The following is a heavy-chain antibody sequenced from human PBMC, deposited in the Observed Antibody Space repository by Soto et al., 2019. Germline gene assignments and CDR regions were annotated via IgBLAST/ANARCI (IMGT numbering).Heavy chain of an antibody. CDR1: GYTFTSYG. CDR2: ISAYNGNT. V-gene: IGHV1-18*01. J-gene: IGHJ4*02. D-gene: IGHD2-15*01. CDR3: ARDLPVIYSGYDPVVAAPSAFDY. Sequence: ASVKVYCKASGYTFTSYGISWVRQAPGQGLEWMGWISAYNGNTNYAQKLQGRVTMTTDTSTSTAYMELRSLRSDDTAVYYCARDLPVIYSGYDPVVAAPSAFDYWGQGTLVTVSS.